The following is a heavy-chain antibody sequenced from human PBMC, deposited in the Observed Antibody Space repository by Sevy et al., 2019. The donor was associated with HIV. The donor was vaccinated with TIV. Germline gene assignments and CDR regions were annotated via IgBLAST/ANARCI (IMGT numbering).Heavy chain of an antibody. J-gene: IGHJ4*02. V-gene: IGHV5-51*01. Sequence: GESLKISCKGSAYTFTTHWIGWVRQMPGKGLEWMGIMSPGDSDPRYSPSFQGQVTMSVAKSVSTAYLQWHSLETSDTAIYYCARLDSYSIGWSPRYYFDCWGQGTLVTVSS. CDR1: AYTFTTHW. CDR2: MSPGDSDP. D-gene: IGHD6-19*01. CDR3: ARLDSYSIGWSPRYYFDC.